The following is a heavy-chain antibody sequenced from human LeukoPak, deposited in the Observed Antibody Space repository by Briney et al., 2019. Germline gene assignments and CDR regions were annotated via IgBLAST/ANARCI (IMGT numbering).Heavy chain of an antibody. CDR3: ARYEEFSTGYSASSPRHYFDH. D-gene: IGHD3/OR15-3a*01. V-gene: IGHV4-59*11. CDR1: GGSINSHY. CDR2: IYDTGST. Sequence: PSETLSLTCTVSGGSINSHYWSWIRQPPGKGLECIGHIYDTGSTYYKPSLESRVTISVDTAKNQISLKLSSVTAADTAVYYCARYEEFSTGYSASSPRHYFDHWGQGTLVTDSS. J-gene: IGHJ4*02.